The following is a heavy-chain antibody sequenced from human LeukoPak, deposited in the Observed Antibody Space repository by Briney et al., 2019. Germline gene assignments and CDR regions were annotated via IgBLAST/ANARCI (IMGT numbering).Heavy chain of an antibody. D-gene: IGHD1-1*01. CDR1: GFSFSDYY. J-gene: IGHJ4*02. V-gene: IGHV3-11*01. CDR3: ARDIWPDHLKVWTSEDY. CDR2: INGSANII. Sequence: SGGSLRLSCAASGFSFSDYYMTWIRQAPGKGLECISYINGSANIIWYADSVKGRFAISRDNVANSLFLQMDNLRVEDSAVYFCARDIWPDHLKVWTSEDYWGQGTLVTVSS.